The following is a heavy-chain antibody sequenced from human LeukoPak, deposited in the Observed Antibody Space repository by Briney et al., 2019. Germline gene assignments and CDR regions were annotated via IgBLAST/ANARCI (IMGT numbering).Heavy chain of an antibody. J-gene: IGHJ5*02. CDR2: ISYDGSNK. CDR1: GFTFSSYA. V-gene: IGHV3-30*01. Sequence: GGSLRLSCAASGFTFSSYAMHWVRQAPGKGLEWVAVISYDGSNKYYADSVKGRFTISRDNSKNTLYLQMNSLRAEDTAVYYCARSPITPYCGGDCYSNWFDPWGQGTLVTVSS. CDR3: ARSPITPYCGGDCYSNWFDP. D-gene: IGHD2-21*02.